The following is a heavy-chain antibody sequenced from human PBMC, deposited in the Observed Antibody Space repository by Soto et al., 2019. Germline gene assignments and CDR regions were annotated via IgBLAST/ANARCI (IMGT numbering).Heavy chain of an antibody. J-gene: IGHJ4*02. CDR2: INPNNGVT. D-gene: IGHD1-7*01. V-gene: IGHV1-2*02. Sequence: ASVKVSCKASGYMFTGFYLHWVRQAPGQGLEWMGWINPNNGVTTYAKNFQGRVTVTIDSSTSTAYMELRSLRPDDTAVYYCARDANYEPDYWGQGTLVTVSS. CDR1: GYMFTGFY. CDR3: ARDANYEPDY.